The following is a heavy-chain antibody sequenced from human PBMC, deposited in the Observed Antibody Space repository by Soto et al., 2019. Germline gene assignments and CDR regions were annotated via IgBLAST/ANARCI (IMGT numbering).Heavy chain of an antibody. CDR3: AREGSYSAYNFAHGIQLWSFDF. J-gene: IGHJ4*02. V-gene: IGHV4-4*07. CDR2: IFSSGST. Sequence: SETLSLTCTVSGGSINTFYWSWVRQPAGKGLEWIGRIFSSGSTSFNPSLESRVAMSVDTSKNHFSLNLSSVTAADMAVYYCAREGSYSAYNFAHGIQLWSFDFWGQRALVTVSS. D-gene: IGHD5-12*01. CDR1: GGSINTFY.